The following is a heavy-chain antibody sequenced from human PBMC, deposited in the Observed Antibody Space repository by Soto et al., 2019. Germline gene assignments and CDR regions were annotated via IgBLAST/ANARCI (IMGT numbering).Heavy chain of an antibody. D-gene: IGHD1-26*01. CDR2: INTGSGDT. J-gene: IGHJ3*01. CDR3: ARELSYGGSSIAFDV. V-gene: IGHV1-3*04. Sequence: GASVKVSCKASGYTFIIYTIHWVRQAPGQRLEWMGWINTGSGDTKYSRKFQGRVTITRDASASTASMELSSLRSEDTAVYYCARELSYGGSSIAFDVWGKGTMVTVSS. CDR1: GYTFIIYT.